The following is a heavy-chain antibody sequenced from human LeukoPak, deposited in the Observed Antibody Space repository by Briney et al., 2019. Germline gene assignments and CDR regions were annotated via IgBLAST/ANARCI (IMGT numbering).Heavy chain of an antibody. CDR3: ARDQISSSLYKEPLDY. CDR2: ISSTSSTI. V-gene: IGHV3-48*02. CDR1: GFTFRTYN. J-gene: IGHJ4*02. Sequence: PGGSLRLSCAASGFTFRTYNMNWVRQAPGTGLEWVSYISSTSSTIHYADSVKGRFTISRDNARNSLYLQMNSLRDEDTAVYYCARDQISSSLYKEPLDYWGQGTLVTVSS. D-gene: IGHD6-13*01.